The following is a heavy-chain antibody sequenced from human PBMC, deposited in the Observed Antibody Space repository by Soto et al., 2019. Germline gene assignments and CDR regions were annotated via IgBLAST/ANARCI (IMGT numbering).Heavy chain of an antibody. CDR3: AKGQNSGTYRFYFDY. V-gene: IGHV3-23*01. CDR2: ISASGGST. D-gene: IGHD1-26*01. CDR1: GIPLSIYA. J-gene: IGHJ4*02. Sequence: GGSLRLSCAASGIPLSIYAMSWVRQAPGKGPEWVSGISASGGSTSYADSVKGRFTISRDNSKNTLYLQMNSLRADDTAVYHCAKGQNSGTYRFYFDYWCQGALVTVS.